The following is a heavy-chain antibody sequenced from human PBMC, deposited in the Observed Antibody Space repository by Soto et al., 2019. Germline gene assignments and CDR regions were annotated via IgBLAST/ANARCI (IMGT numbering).Heavy chain of an antibody. CDR3: ARDARIVRGRDAFDI. CDR2: IWYDGSNK. V-gene: IGHV3-33*01. D-gene: IGHD1-26*01. Sequence: GGSLRLSCAASGFTFSSYGMHWVRQAPGKGLEWVAVIWYDGSNKYYADSVKGRFTISRDNSKNTLYLQMNSLRAEDTAVYYCARDARIVRGRDAFDIWGQGTMVTVSS. CDR1: GFTFSSYG. J-gene: IGHJ3*02.